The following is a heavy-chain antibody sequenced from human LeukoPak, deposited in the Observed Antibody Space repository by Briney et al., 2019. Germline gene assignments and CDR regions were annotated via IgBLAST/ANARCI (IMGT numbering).Heavy chain of an antibody. D-gene: IGHD6-13*01. CDR3: VKESAADATFHFDY. CDR2: LWADGNST. J-gene: IGHJ4*02. V-gene: IGHV3-33*06. Sequence: AGGSLRLSCAASGFTFNIFGMHWVGQVPGNGLEWLAVLWADGNSTHYADSVKGRFTISRDSPENTLYLQMNSLRSEDTAVYYCVKESAADATFHFDYWGQGTLVTVSS. CDR1: GFTFNIFG.